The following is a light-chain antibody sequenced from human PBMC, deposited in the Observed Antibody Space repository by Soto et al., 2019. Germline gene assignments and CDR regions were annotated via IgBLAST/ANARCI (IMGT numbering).Light chain of an antibody. J-gene: IGLJ1*01. CDR2: EVS. CDR3: GSYTGRTTTYV. V-gene: IGLV2-14*01. Sequence: QSVLTQPASVSGSPGQSITISCTGTSSDVGGYNYVSWYQQHPGKAPKLMIYEVSNRPSGVSNRFSGSKSGNTASLTISGLQAGDEADYYCGSYTGRTTTYVFGNGTKVTV. CDR1: SSDVGGYNY.